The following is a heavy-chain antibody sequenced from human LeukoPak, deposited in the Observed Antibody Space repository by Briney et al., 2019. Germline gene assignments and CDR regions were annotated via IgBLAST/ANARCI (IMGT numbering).Heavy chain of an antibody. CDR1: GFTFSSYA. V-gene: IGHV3-23*01. D-gene: IGHD3-9*01. CDR3: AKSATLRYFDWLSFDAFDI. CDR2: ISGSGGST. J-gene: IGHJ3*02. Sequence: GGSLRLSCAASGFTFSSYAMSWVRQAPGKGLEWVSAISGSGGSTYYADSVKGRFTISRDNSKNTLYLQMNSLRAEDTAVYYCAKSATLRYFDWLSFDAFDIWGQGTMVTVSS.